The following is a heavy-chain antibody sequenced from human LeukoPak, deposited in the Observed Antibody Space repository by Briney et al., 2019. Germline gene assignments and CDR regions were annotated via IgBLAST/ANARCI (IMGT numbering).Heavy chain of an antibody. J-gene: IGHJ4*02. V-gene: IGHV3-7*03. CDR3: ASYDILSYYFDY. CDR1: GFTFSSYW. D-gene: IGHD3-9*01. CDR2: IKQGGSDE. Sequence: GGSLRLSCAASGFTFSSYWMSWVRQAPGKGLEWVANIKQGGSDEYYVDSVEGRFTISRDNAKNSLYLQMNSLRAEDTAVYYCASYDILSYYFDYWGQGTLVTVSS.